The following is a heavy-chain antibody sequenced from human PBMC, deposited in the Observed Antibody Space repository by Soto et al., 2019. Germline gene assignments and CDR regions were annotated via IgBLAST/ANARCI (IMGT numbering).Heavy chain of an antibody. CDR1: GYTFTGYY. V-gene: IGHV1-2*04. D-gene: IGHD3-22*01. CDR3: ARDQDYDSSGSLSY. Sequence: GASVKVSCKASGYTFTGYYMHWVRQAPGQGLEWMGWINPNSGGTNYAQKFQGWVTMTRDTSISTAYMELSRLRSDYTAVYYCARDQDYDSSGSLSYWGQGTLVTVSS. J-gene: IGHJ4*02. CDR2: INPNSGGT.